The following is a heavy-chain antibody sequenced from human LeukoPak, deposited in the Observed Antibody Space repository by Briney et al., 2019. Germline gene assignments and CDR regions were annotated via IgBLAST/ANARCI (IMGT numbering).Heavy chain of an antibody. CDR3: AASVVVPAASFDY. Sequence: ASVKVSCKASGGTFSSYTISWVRQAPGQGLEWMGRIIPILGIANYAQKFQGRATITADKSTSTAYMELSSLRSEDTAVYYCAASVVVPAASFDYWGQGTLVTVSS. CDR2: IIPILGIA. V-gene: IGHV1-69*02. D-gene: IGHD2-2*01. J-gene: IGHJ4*02. CDR1: GGTFSSYT.